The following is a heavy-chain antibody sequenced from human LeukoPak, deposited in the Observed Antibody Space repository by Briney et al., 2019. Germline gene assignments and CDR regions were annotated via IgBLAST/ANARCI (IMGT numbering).Heavy chain of an antibody. J-gene: IGHJ4*02. CDR3: ARQPSRYYDFWSGTHTYYFDY. CDR2: IYHSGST. D-gene: IGHD3-3*01. V-gene: IGHV4-38-2*01. CDR1: GYSISSGYY. Sequence: SETLSLTCAVSGYSISSGYYWGWIRQPPGKGLEWIGSIYHSGSTYYNPSLKSRVTISVDTSKSQFSLKLSSVTAADTAVYYCARQPSRYYDFWSGTHTYYFDYWGQGTLVTVSS.